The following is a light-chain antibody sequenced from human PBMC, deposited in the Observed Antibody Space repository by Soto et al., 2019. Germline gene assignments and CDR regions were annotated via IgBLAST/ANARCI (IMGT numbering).Light chain of an antibody. CDR3: MQSIQLPSIT. CDR2: EVS. V-gene: IGKV2D-29*01. J-gene: IGKJ5*01. Sequence: DIVLTQSPDSLAVSLGERATINCKSSQNLLYKSVNQTYLYWYLQKPGQPPQLLIYEVSNRFSGVPDRFSGSGSGTDFTLKISRVEAEDVGVYYCMQSIQLPSITFGQGTRLEI. CDR1: QNLLYKSVNQTY.